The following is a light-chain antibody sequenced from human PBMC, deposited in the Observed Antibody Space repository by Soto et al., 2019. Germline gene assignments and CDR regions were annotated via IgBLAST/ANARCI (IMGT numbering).Light chain of an antibody. Sequence: DIQMTQTPSSVSASVGDRVTITCRASQGISSWLGWYQQKPGKAPKLLIYAASSLQSGVPSRFSGSGSGTDFTLTISSLQPEDFATCLCQQANSFPFTFGGGTNVEIK. J-gene: IGKJ4*01. V-gene: IGKV1D-12*01. CDR1: QGISSW. CDR3: QQANSFPFT. CDR2: AAS.